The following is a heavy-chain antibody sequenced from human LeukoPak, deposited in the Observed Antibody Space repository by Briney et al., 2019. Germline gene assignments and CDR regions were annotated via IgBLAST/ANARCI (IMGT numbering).Heavy chain of an antibody. Sequence: SETLSLTCAVSGYSISSSNWWGWIRPPPGKGLEWIGYIYYSGSTYYNPSLKSRVTMSVDTSKNQFSLKLSSVTAVDTAVYYCARKSYVLNAFDIWGQGTMVTVSS. CDR2: IYYSGST. V-gene: IGHV4-28*01. CDR1: GYSISSSNW. CDR3: ARKSYVLNAFDI. J-gene: IGHJ3*02. D-gene: IGHD2/OR15-2a*01.